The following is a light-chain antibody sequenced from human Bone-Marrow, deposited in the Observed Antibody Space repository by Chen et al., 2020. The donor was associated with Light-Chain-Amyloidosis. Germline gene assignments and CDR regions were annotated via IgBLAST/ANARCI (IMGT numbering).Light chain of an antibody. Sequence: DVVMTQSPLSLPVTLGDPASISCRSSQSLVNSDGNTYLTWFQQRPGQSPRRLIYKVSNRDSGVPDRFSGSGSGTDFTLTISRVEAEDVGVYYCLQAIHWPPTFGGGSKVEIK. V-gene: IGKV2-30*01. CDR1: QSLVNSDGNTY. J-gene: IGKJ4*01. CDR2: KVS. CDR3: LQAIHWPPT.